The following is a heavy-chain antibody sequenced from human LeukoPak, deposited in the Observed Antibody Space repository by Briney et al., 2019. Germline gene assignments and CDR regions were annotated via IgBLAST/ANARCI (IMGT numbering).Heavy chain of an antibody. CDR3: ARARDTRYYFDY. D-gene: IGHD5-18*01. CDR2: IYYSGST. CDR1: GGSISSYY. J-gene: IGHJ4*02. V-gene: IGHV4-59*01. Sequence: TSETLSLTCTVSGGSISSYYWSWIRQPPGKGLEWIGYIYYSGSTNYNPSLKSRVTISVDTSKNQFSLKLSSVTAADTAVYYCARARDTRYYFDYWGQGTLVTVSS.